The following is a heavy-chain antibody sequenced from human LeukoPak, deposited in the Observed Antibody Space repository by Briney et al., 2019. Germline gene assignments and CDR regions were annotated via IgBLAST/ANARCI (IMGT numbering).Heavy chain of an antibody. V-gene: IGHV1-18*01. CDR1: GYTFTSYG. D-gene: IGHD2-2*01. CDR2: ISAYNGNT. J-gene: IGHJ3*02. Sequence: ASVKVSCKASGYTFTSYGISWVRQAPGQGLEWMGWISAYNGNTNYAQKLQGRVTMTTDTSTSTAYMELRSLRSDDTAVYYCARRGEYCSSTSCLDDAFDIWGQGTMVTVSS. CDR3: ARRGEYCSSTSCLDDAFDI.